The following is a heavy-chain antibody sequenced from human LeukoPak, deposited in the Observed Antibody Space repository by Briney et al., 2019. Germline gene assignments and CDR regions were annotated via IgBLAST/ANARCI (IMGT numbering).Heavy chain of an antibody. D-gene: IGHD4-17*01. CDR3: ARDYGDYYFDY. CDR2: INPSGGST. CDR1: GYTFTSYY. V-gene: IGHV1-46*01. Sequence: ALVKVSCKASGYTFTSYYMHWVRQAPGQGLEWMGIINPSGGSTSYAQKFQGRVTMTRDTSTSTVYMELSSLRSEDTAVYYCARDYGDYYFDYWGQGTLVTVSS. J-gene: IGHJ4*02.